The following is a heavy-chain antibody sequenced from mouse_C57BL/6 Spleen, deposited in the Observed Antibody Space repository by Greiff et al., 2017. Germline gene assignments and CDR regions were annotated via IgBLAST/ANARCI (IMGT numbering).Heavy chain of an antibody. Sequence: EVMLVESEGGLVQPGSSMKLSCTASGFTFSDYYMAWVRQVPEKGLEWVANINYDGSSTYYLDSLKSRFIISRDNAKNILYLQMSSLKSEDTATYYCARRDYDYDWFAYWGQGTLVTVSA. CDR2: INYDGSST. CDR3: ARRDYDYDWFAY. J-gene: IGHJ3*01. V-gene: IGHV5-16*02. D-gene: IGHD2-4*01. CDR1: GFTFSDYY.